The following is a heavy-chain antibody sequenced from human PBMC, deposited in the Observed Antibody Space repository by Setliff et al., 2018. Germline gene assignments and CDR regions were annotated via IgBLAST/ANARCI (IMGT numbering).Heavy chain of an antibody. CDR2: IITNTGKT. D-gene: IGHD2-2*01. J-gene: IGHJ3*01. Sequence: VKVSCKASGYTFTNYGFTWVRQAPGQGLEWMGMIITNTGKTSYPKKFQGRVTMTTDTYTGTGYMELRSLTSDDTAVYFCARFGGSCSSSSCYASDLWGQGTMVTVSS. V-gene: IGHV1-18*01. CDR3: ARFGGSCSSSSCYASDL. CDR1: GYTFTNYG.